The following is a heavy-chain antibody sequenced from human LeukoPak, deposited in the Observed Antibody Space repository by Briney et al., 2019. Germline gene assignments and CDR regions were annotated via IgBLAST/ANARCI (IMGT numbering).Heavy chain of an antibody. V-gene: IGHV1-18*04. CDR2: ISTYNGNT. CDR1: GYIFSNHG. J-gene: IGHJ6*02. Sequence: ASVKVSCKASGYIFSNHGISWVRQAPGQGLEWMGWISTYNGNTNYAQKFQGRVTMTTDTSTSTAYMEVRSLRSDDTAVYYCAKRGGWNLHDYYYGMDVWGQGTTVTVSS. CDR3: AKRGGWNLHDYYYGMDV. D-gene: IGHD1-1*01.